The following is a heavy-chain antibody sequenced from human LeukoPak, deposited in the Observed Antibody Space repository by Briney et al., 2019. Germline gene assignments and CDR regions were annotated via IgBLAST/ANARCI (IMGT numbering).Heavy chain of an antibody. CDR3: ARPQNSGAIMSFLIDS. V-gene: IGHV3-30-3*01. J-gene: IGHJ4*02. Sequence: GGSLRLSCAASGLTFSSYAMHWVRQAPGKGLEWVAVISYDGSNKYYADSVKGRFTISRDNSKNTLYLQMNSLRAEDTADYYCARPQNSGAIMSFLIDSWGQGSLVTVSS. CDR1: GLTFSSYA. CDR2: ISYDGSNK. D-gene: IGHD4/OR15-4a*01.